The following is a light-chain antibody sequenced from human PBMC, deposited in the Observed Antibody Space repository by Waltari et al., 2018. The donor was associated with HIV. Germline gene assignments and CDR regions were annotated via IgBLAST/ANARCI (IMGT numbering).Light chain of an antibody. V-gene: IGLV1-44*01. CDR1: SSNIGSNT. CDR3: TAWDDGLHGEL. Sequence: QSVLTQPPSASGTPGQRVTISCSGSSSNIGSNTVNWYQQLPGTAPKLLIYSNNQRPSGVPDRFSGSKSGTSASLAISGLQSEDEADYYCTAWDDGLHGELFGGGTKLTVL. J-gene: IGLJ2*01. CDR2: SNN.